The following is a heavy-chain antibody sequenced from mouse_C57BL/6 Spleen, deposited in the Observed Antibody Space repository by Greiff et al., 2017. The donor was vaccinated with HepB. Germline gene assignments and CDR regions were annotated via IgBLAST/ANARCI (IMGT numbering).Heavy chain of an antibody. V-gene: IGHV14-4*01. CDR1: GFNIKDDY. Sequence: VQLQQSGAELVRPGASVKLSCTASGFNIKDDYMPWVKQRPEQGLEWIGWIDPENGDTEYASKFQGKATITADTSSNTAYLQLSSLTSEDTAVYYCTSGAGPWFAYWGQGTLVTVTA. J-gene: IGHJ3*01. CDR2: IDPENGDT. CDR3: TSGAGPWFAY. D-gene: IGHD3-3*01.